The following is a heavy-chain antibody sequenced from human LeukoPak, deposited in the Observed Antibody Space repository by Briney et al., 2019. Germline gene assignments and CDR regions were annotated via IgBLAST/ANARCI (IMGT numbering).Heavy chain of an antibody. CDR1: GFTFSSYG. D-gene: IGHD6-19*01. J-gene: IGHJ3*02. Sequence: PGGSLRLSCAASGFTFSSYGMSWVRQAPGKGLEWVSTISGSAYNTYYADSVKGRFTISRDNAKNTLYLQMNSLRAEDTAVYYCAREDVDITVATSGAFDIWGQGTMVTVSS. CDR2: ISGSAYNT. CDR3: AREDVDITVATSGAFDI. V-gene: IGHV3-23*01.